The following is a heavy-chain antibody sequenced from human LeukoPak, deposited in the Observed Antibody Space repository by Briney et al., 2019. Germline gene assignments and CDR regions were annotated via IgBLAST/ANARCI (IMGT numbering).Heavy chain of an antibody. D-gene: IGHD2-15*01. CDR3: ARVRSGLHMDV. CDR2: IYSGGGT. J-gene: IGHJ6*02. Sequence: GGSLRLSCAASGFTFSSYAMSWVRQAPGKGLEWVSVIYSGGGTYYADSVRGRFTISRDNAKNSLYLQMNSLRAEDTALYYCARVRSGLHMDVWGQGTTVTVSS. CDR1: GFTFSSYA. V-gene: IGHV3-23*03.